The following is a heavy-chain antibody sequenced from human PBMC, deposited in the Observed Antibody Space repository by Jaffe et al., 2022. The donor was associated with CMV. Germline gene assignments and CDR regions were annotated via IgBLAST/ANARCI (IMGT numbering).Heavy chain of an antibody. CDR1: GGTFSDYA. CDR2: AIPIFDTS. Sequence: QVQLVQSGAEVKKAGSSVKVSCKASGGTFSDYAISWVRQAPGHALEWMGGAIPIFDTSIYAQRFQGRVTITADESARTAYMELSGLRSEDTAVYYCARVSSDYSSDDWGQGTLVTVSS. V-gene: IGHV1-69*01. D-gene: IGHD3-22*01. CDR3: ARVSSDYSSDD. J-gene: IGHJ4*02.